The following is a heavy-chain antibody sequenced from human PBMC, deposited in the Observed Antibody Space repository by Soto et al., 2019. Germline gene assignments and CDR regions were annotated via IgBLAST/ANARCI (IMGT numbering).Heavy chain of an antibody. J-gene: IGHJ4*02. D-gene: IGHD2-21*01. V-gene: IGHV4-30-4*01. CDR2: IYNSGNT. CDR1: GGSISDGAYY. Sequence: QVQLQESGPGLVKPSQTLSLTCTVSGGSISDGAYYWSWIRQPPGKGLEWIGHIYNSGNTYNNPSLRSRLTISLDTSKSQFSLNLNSVTAADTAVYYCASGLSGDKVDQWGQGTLVTFSS. CDR3: ASGLSGDKVDQ.